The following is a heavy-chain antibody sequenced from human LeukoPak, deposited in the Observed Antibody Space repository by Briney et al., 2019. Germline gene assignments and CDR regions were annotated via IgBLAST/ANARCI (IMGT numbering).Heavy chain of an antibody. Sequence: PGGSLRLSCAASGFTFSSYSMNWVRQAPGKGLEWVSSISSSSSYISYADSVKGRFTISRDNAKNSLYLQMNSLRAEDTAVYYCASPRGGDYGDYWGQGTLVTVSS. CDR3: ASPRGGDYGDY. J-gene: IGHJ4*02. D-gene: IGHD3-16*01. CDR2: ISSSSSYI. V-gene: IGHV3-21*01. CDR1: GFTFSSYS.